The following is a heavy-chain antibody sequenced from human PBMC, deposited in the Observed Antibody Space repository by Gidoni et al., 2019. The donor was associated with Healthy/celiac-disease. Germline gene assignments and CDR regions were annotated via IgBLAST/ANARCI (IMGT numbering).Heavy chain of an antibody. CDR1: GFSLSTSGMC. CDR2: IDWDDDK. Sequence: QVTLRESGPALVKPTQTLTLTCTFSGFSLSTSGMCVSWIRQPPGKALEWLARIDWDDDKYYSTSLKTRLTISKDTSKNQVVLTMTNMDPVDTATYYCARTTPATVTTEGWFDPWGQGTLVTVSS. D-gene: IGHD4-17*01. J-gene: IGHJ5*02. V-gene: IGHV2-70*15. CDR3: ARTTPATVTTEGWFDP.